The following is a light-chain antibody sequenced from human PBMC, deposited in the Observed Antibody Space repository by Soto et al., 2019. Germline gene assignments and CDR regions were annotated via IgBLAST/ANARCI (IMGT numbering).Light chain of an antibody. CDR2: GNS. CDR1: SSNIGAGYD. Sequence: QPVLTQPPSVSGAPGQRVTISCTGSSSNIGAGYDVHWYQQLPGTAPKLLIYGNSNRPSGVPDRFSGSKSGTSASLAITGLQAEDEADYYCQSYDSSLSGWVFGGGTQLPVL. V-gene: IGLV1-40*01. CDR3: QSYDSSLSGWV. J-gene: IGLJ3*02.